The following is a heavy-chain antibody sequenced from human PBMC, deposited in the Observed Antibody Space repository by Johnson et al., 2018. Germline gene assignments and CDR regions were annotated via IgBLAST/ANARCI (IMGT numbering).Heavy chain of an antibody. CDR2: VSYSGST. J-gene: IGHJ3*02. Sequence: QVQLQESGPGLLKPSETLSLTCTVSGGSVSSSYWSWIRQPPGKGVEWIGYVSYSGSTDYSPSLKSRLTISLDTSKNQFSLNLTSVTTADTAVYSCARYDRSTFWAFDIWGQGTVVTVSS. V-gene: IGHV4-59*02. D-gene: IGHD3-22*01. CDR3: ARYDRSTFWAFDI. CDR1: GGSVSSSY.